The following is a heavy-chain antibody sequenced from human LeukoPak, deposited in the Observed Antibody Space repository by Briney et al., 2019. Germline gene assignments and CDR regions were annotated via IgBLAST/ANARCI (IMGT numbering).Heavy chain of an antibody. D-gene: IGHD3-22*01. CDR3: AKDARGYHRPIDH. Sequence: SGGSLRLSCAASGFTFTDFAMNWVRQAPGKGLEWVSGIGGGGTNTDYADSVKGRFTISRDNSKNTLTLQMSSPRADDTAVYFCAKDARGYHRPIDHWGQGILVTVSS. J-gene: IGHJ4*02. CDR2: IGGGGTNT. V-gene: IGHV3-23*01. CDR1: GFTFTDFA.